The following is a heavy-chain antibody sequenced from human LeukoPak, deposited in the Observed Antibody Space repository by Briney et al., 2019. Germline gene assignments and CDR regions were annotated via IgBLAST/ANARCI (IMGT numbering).Heavy chain of an antibody. CDR2: INHSGST. CDR3: ARRHTYYYGSGSYSPSNWFDP. CDR1: GGSFSGYY. V-gene: IGHV4-34*01. Sequence: SETLSLTCAVYGGSFSGYYWSWLRQPPGKGLEWIGEINHSGSTNYNPSLKSRVTISVDTSKNQFSLKLSSVTAADTAVYYCARRHTYYYGSGSYSPSNWFDPWGQGTLVTVSS. J-gene: IGHJ5*02. D-gene: IGHD3-10*01.